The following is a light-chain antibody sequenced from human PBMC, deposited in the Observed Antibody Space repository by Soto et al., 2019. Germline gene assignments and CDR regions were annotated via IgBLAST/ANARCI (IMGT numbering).Light chain of an antibody. Sequence: TQSPVTRYLSTRDPATLSCRASQSVSGNLAWYQQKSGQAPRLLIYGASNRATGIPDRFSGSGSGTDFTLPICRMEPEDFAVDDCQQYVSSGTFCQGTKVDIK. CDR2: GAS. J-gene: IGKJ1*01. V-gene: IGKV3-20*01. CDR1: QSVSGN. CDR3: QQYVSSGT.